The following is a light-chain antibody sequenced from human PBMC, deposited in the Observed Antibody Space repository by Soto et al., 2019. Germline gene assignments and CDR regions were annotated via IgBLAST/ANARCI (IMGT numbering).Light chain of an antibody. Sequence: DIQMTQSPSSLSTSVGDRVTITCRASQDINNYLAWYQQRPGKVIKLLIYGASTLDPGVPSRFSGSQSGTDFTLTISGLQPADVATYYCQKYNSVPLTFGGGTKVEIK. CDR1: QDINNY. J-gene: IGKJ4*01. CDR2: GAS. CDR3: QKYNSVPLT. V-gene: IGKV1-27*01.